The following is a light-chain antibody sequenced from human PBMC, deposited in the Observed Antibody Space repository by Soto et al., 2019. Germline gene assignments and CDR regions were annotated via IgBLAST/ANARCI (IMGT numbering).Light chain of an antibody. V-gene: IGKV1-33*01. Sequence: DLQMTQSPSSLSASVGDRVTITCQASQDISNYLNWYRHKPGKAPKLLIYDASNLETGVPSRFSGSGSGTDFTFTISSLQPEDIATYYCQQYDNLPITFGPGTKVDIK. CDR1: QDISNY. CDR2: DAS. J-gene: IGKJ3*01. CDR3: QQYDNLPIT.